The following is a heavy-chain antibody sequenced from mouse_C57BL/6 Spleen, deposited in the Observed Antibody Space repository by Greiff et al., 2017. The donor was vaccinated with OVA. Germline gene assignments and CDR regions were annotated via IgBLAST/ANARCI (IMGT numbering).Heavy chain of an antibody. CDR1: GFTFSSYA. CDR3: ARAAGSSLWYFDV. D-gene: IGHD1-1*01. J-gene: IGHJ1*03. V-gene: IGHV5-4*03. Sequence: EVMLVESGGGLVKPGGSLKLSCAASGFTFSSYAMSWVRQTPEKRLEWVATISDGGSYTYYPDNVKGRFTISRDNAKNNLYLQMSHLKSEDTAMYYCARAAGSSLWYFDVWGTGTTVTVSS. CDR2: ISDGGSYT.